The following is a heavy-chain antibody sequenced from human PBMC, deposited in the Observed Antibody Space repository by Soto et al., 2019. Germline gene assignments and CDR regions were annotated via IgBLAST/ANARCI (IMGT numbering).Heavy chain of an antibody. CDR2: IYYSGST. CDR1: GGSISGGGYY. J-gene: IGHJ3*02. Sequence: PSETLSLTCTVSGGSISGGGYYWSWIRQHPGKGLEWIGYIYYSGSTYYNPSLKSRVTISVDTSKNQFSLKLSSVTAADTAVYYCARGIAAATSPAFDIWGQGTMVTVSS. D-gene: IGHD6-13*01. V-gene: IGHV4-31*03. CDR3: ARGIAAATSPAFDI.